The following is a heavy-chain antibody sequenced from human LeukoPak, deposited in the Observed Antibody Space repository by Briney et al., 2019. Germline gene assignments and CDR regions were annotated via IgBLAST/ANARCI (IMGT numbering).Heavy chain of an antibody. Sequence: PSETLSLTCAVSGGSFTIYQWGWIRQSPEKGLEWIGDINRSGSTDYNPALRSRASISMDTSKNQFSLKLRSVTAADTAVYYCARGGAADYWGQGTLVTVSS. CDR1: GGSFTIYQ. CDR2: INRSGST. J-gene: IGHJ4*02. D-gene: IGHD4/OR15-4a*01. CDR3: ARGGAADY. V-gene: IGHV4-34*01.